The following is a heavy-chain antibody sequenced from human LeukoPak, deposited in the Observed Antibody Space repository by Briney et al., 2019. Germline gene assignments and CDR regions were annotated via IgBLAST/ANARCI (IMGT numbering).Heavy chain of an antibody. Sequence: ASVKVSCKASGYTFTGYYMHWVRQAPGQGLEWMGWINPNSGGTNYAQKFQGRVTMTRDTSISTAYMELSRLRSDDTAVYYCARARTPIVVVPAAMLDTYRYDFDYWGQGTLVTVSS. J-gene: IGHJ4*02. CDR3: ARARTPIVVVPAAMLDTYRYDFDY. V-gene: IGHV1-2*02. CDR2: INPNSGGT. D-gene: IGHD2-2*01. CDR1: GYTFTGYY.